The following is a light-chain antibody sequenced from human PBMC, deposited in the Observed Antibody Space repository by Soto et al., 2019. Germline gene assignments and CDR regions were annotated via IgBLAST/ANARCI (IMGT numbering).Light chain of an antibody. Sequence: DIQMTQSPSTLSASVGDRVTITCRASQSISSWLAWYQQKPGKAPKLLIYDASSLESGVPSRFSGSGSGTEFTLTISSLQPDDFATYYRQQPPRTFGQGTKLEIK. CDR1: QSISSW. CDR2: DAS. CDR3: QQPPRT. J-gene: IGKJ2*01. V-gene: IGKV1-5*01.